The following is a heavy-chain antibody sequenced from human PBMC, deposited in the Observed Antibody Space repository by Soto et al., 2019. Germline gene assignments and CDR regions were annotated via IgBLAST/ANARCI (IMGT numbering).Heavy chain of an antibody. V-gene: IGHV5-51*01. CDR1: GYSFTSYW. Sequence: LGESLKISCKGSGYSFTSYWIGWVRQVPGKGLEWMGIIYPGDSDTRYSPSFQGQVTISADKSISTAYLQWSSLKASDTAMYYCATMVRGGGYGMDVWGQGTTVTVSS. J-gene: IGHJ6*02. CDR2: IYPGDSDT. CDR3: ATMVRGGGYGMDV. D-gene: IGHD3-10*01.